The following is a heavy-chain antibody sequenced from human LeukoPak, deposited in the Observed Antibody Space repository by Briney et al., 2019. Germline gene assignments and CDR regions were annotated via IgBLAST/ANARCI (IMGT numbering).Heavy chain of an antibody. V-gene: IGHV4-30-4*08. CDR1: GGSVSSGSYY. CDR3: AREGGGYYDSSGYAFDY. D-gene: IGHD3-22*01. Sequence: SETLSLTCTVSGGSVSSGSYYWSWIRQPPGKGLEWIGYIYYSGSTYYNPSLKSRVTISVDTSKNQFSLKLSSVTAADTAVYYCAREGGGYYDSSGYAFDYWGQGTLVTVSS. CDR2: IYYSGST. J-gene: IGHJ4*02.